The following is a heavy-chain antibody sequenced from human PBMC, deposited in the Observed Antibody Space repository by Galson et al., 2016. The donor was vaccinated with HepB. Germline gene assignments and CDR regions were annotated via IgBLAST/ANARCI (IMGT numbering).Heavy chain of an antibody. D-gene: IGHD1-14*01. J-gene: IGHJ6*02. V-gene: IGHV3-21*01. CDR1: GFTLRSYS. CDR2: TGTGTGNK. Sequence: SLRLSCAASGFTLRSYSMTWVRQAPGKGLEWVSATGTGTGNKYYAGSVRGRFTISRDDPGNSLYLQMNSLRAEDTAVYFCAKSTEGLLRFSGMDVWGQGTTVTVSS. CDR3: AKSTEGLLRFSGMDV.